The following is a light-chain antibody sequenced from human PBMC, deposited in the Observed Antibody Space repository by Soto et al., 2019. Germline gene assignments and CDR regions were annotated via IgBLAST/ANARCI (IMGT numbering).Light chain of an antibody. J-gene: IGKJ1*01. CDR1: QAIGDW. Sequence: DIQMTQSPSILSASVGDRVTITCRASQAIGDWVAWYQQKPGKAPKLLIYKASTLESGVPSRFSGSGSGTDFTLTISSLQPDDFATYYCQQYNRYWTFGQGTKVEIK. CDR3: QQYNRYWT. V-gene: IGKV1-5*03. CDR2: KAS.